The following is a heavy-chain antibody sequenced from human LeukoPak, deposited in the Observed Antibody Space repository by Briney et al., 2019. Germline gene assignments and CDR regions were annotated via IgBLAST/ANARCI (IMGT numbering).Heavy chain of an antibody. CDR1: GYTFTGYY. Sequence: ASVKVSCKTSGYTFTGYYLHWVRQAPGQGLGWMGWIIPHNGGTNYAQNFQGRVTMTRDTSISTAFMELSRLSSDDTAIYYCARANQNYFDYWGQGTLVTVSS. J-gene: IGHJ4*02. CDR2: IIPHNGGT. V-gene: IGHV1-2*02. CDR3: ARANQNYFDY. D-gene: IGHD1-14*01.